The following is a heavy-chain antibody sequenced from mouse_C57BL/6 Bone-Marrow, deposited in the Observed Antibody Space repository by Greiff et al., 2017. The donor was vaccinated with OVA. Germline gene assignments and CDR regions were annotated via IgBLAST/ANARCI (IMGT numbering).Heavy chain of an antibody. V-gene: IGHV10-3*01. D-gene: IGHD4-1*01. CDR1: GFTFNTYA. CDR3: VRDGLGRRYFDV. CDR2: IRSKSSNYAT. J-gene: IGHJ1*03. Sequence: EAGGGLVQPKGSLKLSCAASGFTFNTYAMHWVRQAPGKGLEWVARIRSKSSNYATYYADSVKDRFTISRDDSQSMLYLKMNKLKTEDTAMYYCVRDGLGRRYFDVWGTGTTVTVSS.